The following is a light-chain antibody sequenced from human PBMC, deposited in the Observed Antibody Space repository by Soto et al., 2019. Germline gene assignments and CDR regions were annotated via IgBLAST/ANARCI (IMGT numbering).Light chain of an antibody. V-gene: IGKV3-20*01. J-gene: IGKJ2*01. Sequence: EIVLTQSPGTLSLSPGERATLSCRASQSVSNTYLAWYQQKPGQAPRLLIYGASSRATGIPDRFSGSGSGTDFTLTISRLEPEDCSVYYWQQYGSSPPYTFGQGTKLEIK. CDR1: QSVSNTY. CDR2: GAS. CDR3: QQYGSSPPYT.